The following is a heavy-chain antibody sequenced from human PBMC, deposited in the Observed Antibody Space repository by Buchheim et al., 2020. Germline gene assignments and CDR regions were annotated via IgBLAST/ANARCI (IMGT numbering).Heavy chain of an antibody. V-gene: IGHV4-4*02. CDR1: GGSISSSNW. CDR2: IYHSGST. J-gene: IGHJ6*02. Sequence: QVQLQESGPGLVKPSGTLSLTCAVSGGSISSSNWWSWVRQPPGRGLEWIGEIYHSGSTNYNPSLKSRVTISVDKSKNQFSLKLGSVTAADTAVYYCARQRSPSYQLLLSYYYYGMDVWGQGTT. CDR3: ARQRSPSYQLLLSYYYYGMDV. D-gene: IGHD2-2*01.